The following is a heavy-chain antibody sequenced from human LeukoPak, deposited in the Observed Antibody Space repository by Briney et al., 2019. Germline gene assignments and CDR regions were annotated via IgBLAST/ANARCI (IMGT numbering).Heavy chain of an antibody. Sequence: GGSLRLSCAASGFTFSKAWMSWVRQAAGKGLEWLGRIKSKTDGGTTDYAAPVKGRLTISRDDSKNTVYLQMNSLDTEDTAVYYCSTYRYNYDTSGYDYWGQGTLVTVSS. CDR2: IKSKTDGGTT. CDR3: STYRYNYDTSGYDY. CDR1: GFTFSKAW. D-gene: IGHD3-22*01. V-gene: IGHV3-15*01. J-gene: IGHJ4*02.